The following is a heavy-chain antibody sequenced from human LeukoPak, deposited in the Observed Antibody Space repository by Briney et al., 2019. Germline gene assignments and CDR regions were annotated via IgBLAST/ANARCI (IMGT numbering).Heavy chain of an antibody. Sequence: GGSLRPSCATSGFTFSGYWMYWVRQAPGKGLEWVSYISSSSSYTDYADSVKGRFTISRDNAKNSLNLQMNSLRAEDTAVYYCARDSGYSGYSDYWGQGTLVTVSS. J-gene: IGHJ4*02. D-gene: IGHD5-12*01. CDR1: GFTFSGYW. CDR3: ARDSGYSGYSDY. CDR2: ISSSSSYT. V-gene: IGHV3-11*05.